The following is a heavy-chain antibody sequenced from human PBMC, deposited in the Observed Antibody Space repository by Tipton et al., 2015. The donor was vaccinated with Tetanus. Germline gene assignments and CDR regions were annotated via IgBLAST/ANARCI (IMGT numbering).Heavy chain of an antibody. CDR2: IYYSGST. CDR1: GGSISSYY. Sequence: TLSLTCTVSGGSISSYYWSWIRQPPGKGLEWIGYIYYSGSTNYNPSLKSRVTISVDTSKNQFSLKLSSVTAADTAGYYCARDLRVRYYGSGSYSDPLSGMAVWGQGTTVPVSS. D-gene: IGHD3-10*01. CDR3: ARDLRVRYYGSGSYSDPLSGMAV. J-gene: IGHJ6*02. V-gene: IGHV4-59*01.